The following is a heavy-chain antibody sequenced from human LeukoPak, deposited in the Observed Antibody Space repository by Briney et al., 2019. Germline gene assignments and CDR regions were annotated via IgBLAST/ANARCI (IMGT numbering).Heavy chain of an antibody. CDR3: ARDRSYAGEPDNWFGP. Sequence: ASVKVSCKASVYSLTSYYMHWVRQTPGQERECMGILNTIVGSTYYAHKFQGRDTTTRATSTSIDSTELSRVRSEDTAVYYCARDRSYAGEPDNWFGPWGQGTLVTVSS. CDR2: LNTIVGST. V-gene: IGHV1-46*01. CDR1: VYSLTSYY. J-gene: IGHJ5*02. D-gene: IGHD1-26*01.